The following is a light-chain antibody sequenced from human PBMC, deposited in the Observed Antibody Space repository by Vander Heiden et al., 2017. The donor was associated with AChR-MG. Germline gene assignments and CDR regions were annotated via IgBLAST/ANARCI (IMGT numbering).Light chain of an antibody. CDR2: EVN. CDR3: CSYTGSSIWV. CDR1: TSDVGSYNL. J-gene: IGLJ3*02. Sequence: QSALPQPAPVSGSPGQSITISCTGTTSDVGSYNLVSWYQQHPDKAPKLMIYEVNKRPSGVSNRLSGSKSGNTASLTISGLQAEDEADYYCCSYTGSSIWVFGGGTKLTVL. V-gene: IGLV2-23*02.